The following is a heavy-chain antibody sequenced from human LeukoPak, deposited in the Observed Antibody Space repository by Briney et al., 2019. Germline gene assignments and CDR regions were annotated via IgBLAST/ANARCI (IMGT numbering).Heavy chain of an antibody. V-gene: IGHV3-7*05. CDR3: AGSSGWARYFDY. D-gene: IGHD6-19*01. CDR2: IKQDGSET. CDR1: GFTFSDYW. Sequence: PGGSLRLSCAASGFTFSDYWMSWVRQAPGKGLEWVANIKQDGSETYYVDSVKGRFTISRDNAKNSLYLQMNSLRAEDTGVYYCAGSSGWARYFDYWGQGTLVTVSS. J-gene: IGHJ4*02.